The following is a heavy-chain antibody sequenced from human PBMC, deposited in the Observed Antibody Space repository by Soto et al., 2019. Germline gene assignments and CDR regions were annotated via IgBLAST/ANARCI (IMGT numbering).Heavy chain of an antibody. CDR1: RDTFTSYY. V-gene: IGHV1-46*01. D-gene: IGHD1-26*01. J-gene: IGHJ5*02. CDR3: ARSSGGNFGIIIEGTNWFDP. Sequence: ASVKVSCKAPRDTFTSYYINWVRQAPGQGLEWMGVINPHGGSTAYAQKFKGRVTLTRDTSASTVYMEVSSLTSEDTAMYYCARSSGGNFGIIIEGTNWFDPWGQGTLVTVSS. CDR2: INPHGGST.